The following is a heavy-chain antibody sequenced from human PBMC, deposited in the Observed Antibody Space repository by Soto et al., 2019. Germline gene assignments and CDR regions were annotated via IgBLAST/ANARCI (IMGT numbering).Heavy chain of an antibody. Sequence: PSEILSLTCTVSGGSVSSGSYYWSWIRQPPGKGLEWIGYIYYSGSTNYNPSLKSRVTISVDTSKNQFSLKLSSVTAADTAVYYCARERVNYYDSSGYYDYWGQGTLVTVSS. CDR2: IYYSGST. CDR3: ARERVNYYDSSGYYDY. CDR1: GGSVSSGSYY. J-gene: IGHJ4*02. D-gene: IGHD3-22*01. V-gene: IGHV4-61*01.